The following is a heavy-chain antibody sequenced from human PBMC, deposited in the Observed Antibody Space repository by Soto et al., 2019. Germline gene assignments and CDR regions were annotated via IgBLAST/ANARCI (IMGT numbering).Heavy chain of an antibody. D-gene: IGHD6-13*01. CDR2: ISYDGSNK. J-gene: IGHJ4*02. CDR3: ARGVGYSSSWDPPYYFDY. V-gene: IGHV3-30-3*01. Sequence: ESGGGVVQPGRSLRLSCAASGFTFSSYAMHWVRQAPGKGLEWVAVISYDGSNKYYADSVKGRFTISRDNSKNTLYLQMNSLRAEDTAVYYCARGVGYSSSWDPPYYFDYWGQGTLVTVSS. CDR1: GFTFSSYA.